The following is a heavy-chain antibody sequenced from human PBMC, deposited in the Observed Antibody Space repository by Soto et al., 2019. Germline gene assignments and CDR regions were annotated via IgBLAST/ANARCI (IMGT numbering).Heavy chain of an antibody. CDR3: ERDRAIVVVPGGFDP. V-gene: IGHV1-18*01. Sequence: GASVKVSCKASGYTFTSYGISWVRQAPGQGLEWMGWISAYNGNTNYAQKLQGRVTMTTDTSTSTAYMELRSLRSDDTAVYYCERDRAIVVVPGGFDPWGQGTLVTVSS. J-gene: IGHJ5*02. D-gene: IGHD2-2*01. CDR1: GYTFTSYG. CDR2: ISAYNGNT.